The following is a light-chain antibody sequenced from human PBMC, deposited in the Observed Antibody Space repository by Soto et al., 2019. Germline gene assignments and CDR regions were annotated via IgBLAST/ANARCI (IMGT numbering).Light chain of an antibody. CDR2: EVS. CDR1: QSLLHITGETF. CDR3: MQSTQLPPT. J-gene: IGKJ5*01. Sequence: DVVMTQRPLSLSVTPGQTASISCKSSQSLLHITGETFLFWYLQKPGQSPQLLIYEVSTRVSGVPDRFSGSGSGTDFTLEISRVETDDVGIYYCMQSTQLPPTFGQGTRLEI. V-gene: IGKV2D-29*02.